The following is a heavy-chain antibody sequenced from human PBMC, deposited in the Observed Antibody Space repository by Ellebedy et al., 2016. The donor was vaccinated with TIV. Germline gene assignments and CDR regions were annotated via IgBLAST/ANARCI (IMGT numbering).Heavy chain of an antibody. CDR2: ISGSGGST. D-gene: IGHD1-26*01. J-gene: IGHJ4*02. CDR3: AKDQGGSYSWDY. V-gene: IGHV3-23*01. CDR1: GFTFSSYA. Sequence: GGSLRLXXAASGFTFSSYAMSWVRQAPGKGLEWVSAISGSGGSTYYADSVKGRFTISRDNSKNTLYLQMNSLRAEDTAVYYCAKDQGGSYSWDYWGQGTLVTVSS.